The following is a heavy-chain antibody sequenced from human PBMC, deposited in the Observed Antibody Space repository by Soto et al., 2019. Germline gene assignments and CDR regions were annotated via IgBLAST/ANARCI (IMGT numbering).Heavy chain of an antibody. V-gene: IGHV5-51*01. J-gene: IGHJ3*02. D-gene: IGHD3-22*01. Sequence: GESLKISCKGSGYSFTSYWIGWVRQMPGKGLEWMGIIYPGDSDTRYSPSFQGQVTISADKSISTAYLQWSSLKASDTAMYCCARHFADYFDSSGDAFDIWGQGTMVTVSS. CDR2: IYPGDSDT. CDR3: ARHFADYFDSSGDAFDI. CDR1: GYSFTSYW.